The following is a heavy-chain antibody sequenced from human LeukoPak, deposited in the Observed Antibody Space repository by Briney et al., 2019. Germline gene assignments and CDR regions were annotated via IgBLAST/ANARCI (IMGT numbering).Heavy chain of an antibody. CDR1: GFTFSSYA. D-gene: IGHD1-7*01. CDR3: AKDVGYNWNFEIAFDI. J-gene: IGHJ3*02. Sequence: GGSLRLSCAASGFTFSSYAMSWVRQAPGKGLEWVSAISGSGGSTYYADSVKGRFTISRDNSKNTLYLQMNSLRAEDTAVYYCAKDVGYNWNFEIAFDIWGQGTMVTVSS. CDR2: ISGSGGST. V-gene: IGHV3-23*01.